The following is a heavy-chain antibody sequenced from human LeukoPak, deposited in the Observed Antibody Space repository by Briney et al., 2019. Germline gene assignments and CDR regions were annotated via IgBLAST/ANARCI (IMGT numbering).Heavy chain of an antibody. CDR1: GFTFSSYA. D-gene: IGHD6-13*01. Sequence: GGSLRLSCAASGFTFSSYAMNWVRQAPGKGLEWVSGIGGSGGSTYYADSVKSRFTISRDNSKNTLYLQMNSLRAEDTAVYYCAKAIAAAGPWEYFQHWGQGTLVTVSS. V-gene: IGHV3-23*01. CDR3: AKAIAAAGPWEYFQH. J-gene: IGHJ1*01. CDR2: IGGSGGST.